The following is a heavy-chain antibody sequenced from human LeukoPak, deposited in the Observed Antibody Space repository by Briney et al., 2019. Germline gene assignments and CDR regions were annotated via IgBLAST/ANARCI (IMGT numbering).Heavy chain of an antibody. V-gene: IGHV3-74*01. CDR2: INSDGSWT. CDR1: GNYW. D-gene: IGHD2/OR15-2a*01. J-gene: IGHJ4*02. Sequence: GGSLRLSCAASGNYWMHWVRQVPGKGLVWVSHINSDGSWTSYADSVKGRFTISKDNAKDTVYLQMNSLRAEDTAVYYCVSFYETYWGRGTLVTVSS. CDR3: VSFYETY.